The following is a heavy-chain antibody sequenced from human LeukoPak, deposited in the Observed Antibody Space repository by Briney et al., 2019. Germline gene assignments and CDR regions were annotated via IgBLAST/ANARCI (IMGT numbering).Heavy chain of an antibody. CDR1: GGSFSGYY. CDR2: ISHSGST. CDR3: ARGLGSDYSSSWYGYYYYYYMDV. Sequence: RPSETLSLTCAVYGGSFSGYYWSWIRQPPGKGLEWIGEISHSGSTNYDPSLKSRVTISVDASKNQFSLKLSSVTAADTAVYYCARGLGSDYSSSWYGYYYYYYMDVWGKGTTVTVSS. D-gene: IGHD6-13*01. V-gene: IGHV4-34*01. J-gene: IGHJ6*03.